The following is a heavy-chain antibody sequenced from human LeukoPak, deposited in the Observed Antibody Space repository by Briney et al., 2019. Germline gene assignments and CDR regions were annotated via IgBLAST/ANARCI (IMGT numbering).Heavy chain of an antibody. Sequence: PGGSPRLSCAASGFTFSSYAMSWVRQAPGKGLEWVSAISGSGGSTYYADSVKGRFTISRDNSKNTLYLQMNSLRAEDTAVYYCAKDLRYQLLYPTTLDYWGQGTLVTVSS. J-gene: IGHJ4*02. V-gene: IGHV3-23*01. CDR1: GFTFSSYA. D-gene: IGHD2-2*02. CDR2: ISGSGGST. CDR3: AKDLRYQLLYPTTLDY.